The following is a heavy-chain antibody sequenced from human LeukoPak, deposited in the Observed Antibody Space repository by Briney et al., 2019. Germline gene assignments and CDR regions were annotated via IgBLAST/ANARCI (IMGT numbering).Heavy chain of an antibody. V-gene: IGHV3-21*01. CDR1: GFTFSSYS. CDR2: MSSSSNYI. CDR3: AREGAFIAVAGPVGH. Sequence: GGSLRLSCAASGFTFSSYSMTWVRQAPGKGLEWVSSMSSSSNYIYYADSVRGRFTISRDSAKDSVYLQLNSLRAEDTAVYYCAREGAFIAVAGPVGHWGQGTLVTVSS. D-gene: IGHD6-19*01. J-gene: IGHJ4*02.